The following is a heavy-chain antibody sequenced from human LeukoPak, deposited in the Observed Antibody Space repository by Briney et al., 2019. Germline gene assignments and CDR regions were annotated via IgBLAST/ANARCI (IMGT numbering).Heavy chain of an antibody. CDR3: ARGYSGSYWEVDY. V-gene: IGHV3-66*01. CDR2: IYSGGTT. CDR1: GFTVSSNY. J-gene: IGHJ4*02. D-gene: IGHD1-26*01. Sequence: GGSLRLSCAASGFTVSSNYMSWVRQAPGKGLEWVSVIYSGGTTYYADSVKGRFTISRDNSKNTLYLQMNSLRAEDTAVYYCARGYSGSYWEVDYWGQGTLVTVSS.